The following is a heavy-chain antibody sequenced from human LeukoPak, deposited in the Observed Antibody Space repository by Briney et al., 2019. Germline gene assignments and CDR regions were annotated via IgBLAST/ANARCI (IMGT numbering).Heavy chain of an antibody. Sequence: GGSLRLSCAASGFTYRTYSMNWVRQAPGKGLEWVSAISSGSDYIYYADSVKGRFTISRDNAKNSLYLQMDSLRAEDTAVYYCASGMGRTAFDIWGQGTVVTVSS. CDR3: ASGMGRTAFDI. V-gene: IGHV3-21*01. D-gene: IGHD1-1*01. CDR2: ISSGSDYI. J-gene: IGHJ3*02. CDR1: GFTYRTYS.